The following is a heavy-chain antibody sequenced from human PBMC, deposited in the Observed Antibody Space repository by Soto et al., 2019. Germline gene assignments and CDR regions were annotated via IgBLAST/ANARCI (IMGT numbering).Heavy chain of an antibody. D-gene: IGHD3-10*01. J-gene: IGHJ4*02. CDR3: AKNNRADRGAFDY. Sequence: EVQLVESGGGLVQPGRSLRLSCAASGFTFDDFAMHWVRQAPGKGLEWVSGISWNSAMIGYADSVKGRFTISSDNAKNSLYLQMNSLRPEDTALYFCAKNNRADRGAFDYWGQGTLVSVFS. CDR2: ISWNSAMI. V-gene: IGHV3-9*01. CDR1: GFTFDDFA.